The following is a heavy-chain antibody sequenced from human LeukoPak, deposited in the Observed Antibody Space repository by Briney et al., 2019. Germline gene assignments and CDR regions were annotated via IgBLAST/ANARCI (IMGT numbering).Heavy chain of an antibody. CDR1: GFTFGSYS. Sequence: GGSLRLSCAASGFTFGSYSMNWVRQAPGKGLEWVSSISSSSSYIYYADSVKGRFTISRDNAKNSLYLQMNSLRAEDTAIYYCAKDLPYYYDSSGSGDAFDIWGRGTMVTVST. D-gene: IGHD3-22*01. CDR2: ISSSSSYI. CDR3: AKDLPYYYDSSGSGDAFDI. V-gene: IGHV3-21*04. J-gene: IGHJ3*02.